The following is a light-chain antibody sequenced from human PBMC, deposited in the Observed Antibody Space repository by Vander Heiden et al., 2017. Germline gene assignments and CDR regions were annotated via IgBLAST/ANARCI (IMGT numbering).Light chain of an antibody. CDR3: QSADSSGTYRV. J-gene: IGLJ3*02. CDR1: AFPTQY. V-gene: IGLV3-25*03. CDR2: KDS. Sequence: SSALTQPPSVSVSPGQTARITCSGDAFPTQYAYWYQQKPGQAPVLVIYKDSERPSGIPERFSGSSSGTTVTLTISGVQAEDEADYYCQSADSSGTYRVFGGGTKLTVL.